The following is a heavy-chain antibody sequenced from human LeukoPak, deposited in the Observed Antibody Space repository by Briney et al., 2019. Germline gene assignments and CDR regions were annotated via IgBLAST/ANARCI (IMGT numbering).Heavy chain of an antibody. Sequence: GGSLRLSCVASGFTFSGSAMHWVRQASGKGLEWVARIRSKAGSYATEYAASVKGRFTISREDSKNTAYLQMNSLKTEDTAVYYCTGGTTVTTLDHWGQGTLVTVSS. CDR3: TGGTTVTTLDH. J-gene: IGHJ5*02. CDR2: IRSKAGSYAT. V-gene: IGHV3-73*01. D-gene: IGHD4-17*01. CDR1: GFTFSGSA.